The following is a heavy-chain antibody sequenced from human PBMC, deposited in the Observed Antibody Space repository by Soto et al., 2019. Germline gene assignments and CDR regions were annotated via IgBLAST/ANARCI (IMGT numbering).Heavy chain of an antibody. CDR3: ARDLPGGYSVDY. CDR2: ISGSGGST. J-gene: IGHJ4*02. V-gene: IGHV3-23*01. D-gene: IGHD5-18*01. Sequence: PGGSLRLSCAASGFIFSSYAMSWVRQAPGKGLEWVSAISGSGGSTYYADSVKGRFTISRDNSKNTLYLQMNSLRDEDTAVYFCARDLPGGYSVDYWGQGTLVTVSS. CDR1: GFIFSSYA.